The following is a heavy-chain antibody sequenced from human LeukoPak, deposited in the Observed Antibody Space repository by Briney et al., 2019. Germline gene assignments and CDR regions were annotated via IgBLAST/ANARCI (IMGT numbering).Heavy chain of an antibody. D-gene: IGHD5-12*01. CDR1: GFTFSSYA. J-gene: IGHJ4*02. V-gene: IGHV3-23*01. Sequence: PGGSLRLSCAASGFTFSSYAMSWVRQAPGKGLEWVSGISGSGGSTYYAGSVKGRFTISRDNSKNTLYLQMSSLRAEDTAVYYCAKDPQDIVATISDWGQGTLVTVSS. CDR2: ISGSGGST. CDR3: AKDPQDIVATISD.